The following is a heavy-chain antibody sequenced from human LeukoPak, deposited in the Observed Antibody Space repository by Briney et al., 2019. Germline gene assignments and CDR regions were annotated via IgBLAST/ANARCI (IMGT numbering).Heavy chain of an antibody. V-gene: IGHV1-2*02. Sequence: ASVKVSCKASGYTSTGYYMHWVRQAPGQGFEWMGWINPNSGGTNYAQKFQGRVTMTRDTSISTAYMELSRLRSDDTAVYYCARDHVAGYCSSTSCLNYYYYGMDVWGQGTTVTVSS. D-gene: IGHD2-2*01. CDR1: GYTSTGYY. J-gene: IGHJ6*02. CDR3: ARDHVAGYCSSTSCLNYYYYGMDV. CDR2: INPNSGGT.